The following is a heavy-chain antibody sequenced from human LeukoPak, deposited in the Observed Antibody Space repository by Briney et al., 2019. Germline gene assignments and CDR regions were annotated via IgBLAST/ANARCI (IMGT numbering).Heavy chain of an antibody. J-gene: IGHJ4*02. D-gene: IGHD3-9*01. Sequence: GRSLRLSCAASGFTFSSYAMSWVRQAPGKGLEWVSAISGSGGSTYYADSVKGRFTISRENSKNTLYLQMNSLRAEETAVYYCAKQVDDILTGYYMEYWGQGTLVTVSS. CDR1: GFTFSSYA. CDR2: ISGSGGST. CDR3: AKQVDDILTGYYMEY. V-gene: IGHV3-23*01.